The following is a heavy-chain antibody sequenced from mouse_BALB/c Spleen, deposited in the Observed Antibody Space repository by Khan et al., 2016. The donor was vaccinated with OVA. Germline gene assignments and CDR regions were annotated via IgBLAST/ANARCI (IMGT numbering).Heavy chain of an antibody. Sequence: QVQLQQSGAELAKPGASVKMSCKASGYSFTTYWMHWVKQRPGQGLEWLAYIYPSTGYTEYNQMFKDKATLTADESSSTAHMQLNSLTSEASVVYYCARRELYGIDAYWGQGTLVTVSA. CDR3: ARRELYGIDAY. D-gene: IGHD2-1*01. CDR1: GYSFTTYW. J-gene: IGHJ3*01. V-gene: IGHV1-7*01. CDR2: IYPSTGYT.